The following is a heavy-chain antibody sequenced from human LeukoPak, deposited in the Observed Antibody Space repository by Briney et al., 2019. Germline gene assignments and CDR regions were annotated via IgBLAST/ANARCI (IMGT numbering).Heavy chain of an antibody. CDR2: INQDGNEK. CDR3: ARGGGTFEY. Sequence: GGSLRLSCAPSGFTFSRYWMPWVRQAPGKGLEWMVNINQDGNEKNYVASVEGRFTISRDNAKNSLYLQMNSLRAEDTAVFYCARGGGTFEYWGQGTLVTVPS. J-gene: IGHJ4*02. D-gene: IGHD3/OR15-3a*01. CDR1: GFTFSRYW. V-gene: IGHV3-7*01.